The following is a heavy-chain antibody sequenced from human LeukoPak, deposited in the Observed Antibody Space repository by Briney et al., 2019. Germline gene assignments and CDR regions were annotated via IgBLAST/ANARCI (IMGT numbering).Heavy chain of an antibody. CDR1: GYTFTSYG. J-gene: IGHJ4*02. V-gene: IGHV1-18*01. CDR3: ARSVVSWLTVLPLDY. CDR2: ISAYNGNT. D-gene: IGHD2-8*02. Sequence: ASVKVSCKASGYTFTSYGISWVRQAPGQGLEWMGWISAYNGNTNYAQKLQGRVTMTTDTSTSTAYMELRSLRSDGTAVYYCARSVVSWLTVLPLDYWGQGTLVTVSS.